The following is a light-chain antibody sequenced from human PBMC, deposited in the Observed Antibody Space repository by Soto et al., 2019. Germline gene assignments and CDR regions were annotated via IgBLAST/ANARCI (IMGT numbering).Light chain of an antibody. J-gene: IGLJ3*02. CDR1: SSDIGGYDY. Sequence: QSVLTQPPSASGSPGQSVTISCTGTSSDIGGYDYVSWYQQHPGKAPKLIIYEVNKRPSGVPDRFSGSKSGNTASLTVSGLQAEDEADYYCSSYAGSNNLVFAGGTRSPS. CDR3: SSYAGSNNLV. V-gene: IGLV2-8*01. CDR2: EVN.